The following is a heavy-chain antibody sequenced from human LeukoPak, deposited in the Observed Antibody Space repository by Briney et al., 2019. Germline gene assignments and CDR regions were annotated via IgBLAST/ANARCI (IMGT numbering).Heavy chain of an antibody. CDR3: ARDLSGFDY. D-gene: IGHD3-10*01. CDR2: TYYSGSS. V-gene: IGHV4-59*01. J-gene: IGHJ4*02. Sequence: SETLSLTCTVSGGSISSYYWSWIRQPPGKGLEWIGYTYYSGSSNYNPSLKSRVTISVDTSKNQFSLKLSSVTAADTAVYYCARDLSGFDYWGQGTLVTVSS. CDR1: GGSISSYY.